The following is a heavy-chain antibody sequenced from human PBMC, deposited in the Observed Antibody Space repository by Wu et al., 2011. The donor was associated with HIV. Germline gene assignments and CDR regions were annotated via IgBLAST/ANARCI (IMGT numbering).Heavy chain of an antibody. D-gene: IGHD2-15*01. CDR2: IIPNSGTT. V-gene: IGHV1-69*14. J-gene: IGHJ6*03. CDR3: ARSGEAAEYYYYYMNV. Sequence: QVHLVQSGAEVKTPGSSVKVSCKASGDSLTKYAFSWVRQAPGQGLEWMGGIIPNSGTTNYARKFQGRVTVSADRSTTTVHMELRSLRSEDTAVYYXARSGEAAEYYYYYMNVVGTGPRSPSP. CDR1: GDSLTKYA.